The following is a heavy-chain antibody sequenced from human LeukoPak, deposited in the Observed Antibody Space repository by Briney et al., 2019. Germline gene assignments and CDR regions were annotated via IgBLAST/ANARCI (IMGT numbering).Heavy chain of an antibody. CDR2: ISVYNGDT. CDR3: TREGTGTPLSYYYYMDV. V-gene: IGHV1-18*01. CDR1: GYTFTNYG. J-gene: IGHJ6*03. D-gene: IGHD1-1*01. Sequence: ASVTVSCKASGYTFTNYGIIWVRQAPGQGLEWMGWISVYNGDTNYAQRLQGRVTMTTDTSTSTAYMELRSLTSDDTAVYYCTREGTGTPLSYYYYMDVWGKGTTVTVSS.